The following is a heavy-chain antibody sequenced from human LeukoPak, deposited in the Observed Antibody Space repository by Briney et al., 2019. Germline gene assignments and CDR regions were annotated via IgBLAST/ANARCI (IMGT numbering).Heavy chain of an antibody. Sequence: SETLSLTCTVSGGSISSSSYYWGWIRQPPGKGLEWIGSIYYSGSTYYNPSLKSRVTISVDTSKNQFSLKLSSVTAADTAVYYCARALLNYYDSSGYYSSWYLDYWGQGTLVTVSS. V-gene: IGHV4-39*01. CDR3: ARALLNYYDSSGYYSSWYLDY. D-gene: IGHD3-22*01. J-gene: IGHJ4*02. CDR2: IYYSGST. CDR1: GGSISSSSYY.